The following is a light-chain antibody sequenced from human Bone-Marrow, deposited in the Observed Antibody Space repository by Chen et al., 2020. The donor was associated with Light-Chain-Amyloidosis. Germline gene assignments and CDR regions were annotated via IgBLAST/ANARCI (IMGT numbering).Light chain of an antibody. J-gene: IGLJ3*02. CDR2: EDS. CDR3: QVWDRRSDRPV. Sequence: YLLNQPCSVSVAPGQTAPIACGGNNIGSTSVPWYPQTAGQAPLLVVYEDSERPSGLPERLSGSNSGYTATLSISRVEAGDEADYYCQVWDRRSDRPVFGGGTKLTVL. CDR1: NIGSTS. V-gene: IGLV3-21*02.